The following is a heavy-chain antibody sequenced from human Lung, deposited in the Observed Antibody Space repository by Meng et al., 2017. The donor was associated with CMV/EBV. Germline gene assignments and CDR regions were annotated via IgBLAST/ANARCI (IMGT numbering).Heavy chain of an antibody. CDR3: ARTVKYYYDSSGPDP. CDR2: IYPGDSDT. J-gene: IGHJ5*02. CDR1: GYSFTSYW. D-gene: IGHD3-22*01. Sequence: GESXKISXKGSGYSFTSYWIGWVRQMPGKGLEWMGIIYPGDSDTRYSPSFQGQVTISADKSISTAYLQWSSLKASDTAMYYCARTVKYYYDSSGPDPWGQGXLVTVSS. V-gene: IGHV5-51*01.